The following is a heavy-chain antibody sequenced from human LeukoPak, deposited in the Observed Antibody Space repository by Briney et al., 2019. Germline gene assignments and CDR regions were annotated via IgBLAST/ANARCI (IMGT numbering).Heavy chain of an antibody. V-gene: IGHV4-59*08. J-gene: IGHJ4*02. D-gene: IGHD6-19*01. Sequence: SETLSLTCTVSGDSISSYSWSWIRQPPGKGLEWIGYIFYSGSPNYNPSLKSRVTISVDTSKKQFSLELSSVTAADTAVYYCARQGFGSGWYYYFDYWGQGTLVTVSS. CDR2: IFYSGSP. CDR3: ARQGFGSGWYYYFDY. CDR1: GDSISSYS.